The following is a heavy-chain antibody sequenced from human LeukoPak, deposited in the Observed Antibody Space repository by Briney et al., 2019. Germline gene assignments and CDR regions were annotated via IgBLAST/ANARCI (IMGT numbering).Heavy chain of an antibody. V-gene: IGHV1-2*02. D-gene: IGHD2-15*01. Sequence: GASVKVSCKDSGYTFTGYYMHWVRQAPGQGLEWMGWINPNSGGTNYAQKFQGRVTMTRDTSISTAYMELSRLRSDDTAVYYCARGYCSGGSCYSTVDYWGQGTLVTVSS. CDR2: INPNSGGT. CDR3: ARGYCSGGSCYSTVDY. J-gene: IGHJ4*02. CDR1: GYTFTGYY.